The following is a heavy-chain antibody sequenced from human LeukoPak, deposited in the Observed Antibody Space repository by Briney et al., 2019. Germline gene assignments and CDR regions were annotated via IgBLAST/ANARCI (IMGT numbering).Heavy chain of an antibody. J-gene: IGHJ4*02. CDR1: GFTFSSNA. D-gene: IGHD6-19*01. CDR3: AKRGQQWLAEFDY. CDR2: ISSSGGSP. V-gene: IGHV3-23*01. Sequence: GGSLRLSCAASGFTFSSNAMNWVRQAPGKGLEWVSAISSSGGSPYYADSVKGRFTISRDNSQNTLYLQMNSLRAEDTAVYYCAKRGQQWLAEFDYWGQGTLVTVSS.